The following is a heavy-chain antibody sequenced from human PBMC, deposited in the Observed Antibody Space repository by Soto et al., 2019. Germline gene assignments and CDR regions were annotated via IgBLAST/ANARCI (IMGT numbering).Heavy chain of an antibody. Sequence: GGSLRLSCAVSGFTFNSYAMSWVRQAPGKGLEWVSGISATGTTTYYADSVKGRFTISRDNSKNTLFLQMAGLRADDTALYFCATTQGDLSTGWHNFDYWGQGALVTVSS. J-gene: IGHJ4*02. D-gene: IGHD2-8*02. CDR2: ISATGTTT. CDR3: ATTQGDLSTGWHNFDY. V-gene: IGHV3-23*01. CDR1: GFTFNSYA.